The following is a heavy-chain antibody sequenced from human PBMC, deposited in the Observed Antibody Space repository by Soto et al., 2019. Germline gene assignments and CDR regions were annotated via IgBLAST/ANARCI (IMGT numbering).Heavy chain of an antibody. Sequence: RLSCAASGVTFSSYGMHRVRQAPGKGLEWGAGISYDGSNKYYADSVKCRFAISRDNSKNTLYLQMNSLRAEDTAVSYCEKDATNYYYYYGMDFWGQGTTVTVSS. CDR1: GVTFSSYG. D-gene: IGHD4-17*01. V-gene: IGHV3-30*18. J-gene: IGHJ6*02. CDR2: ISYDGSNK. CDR3: EKDATNYYYYYGMDF.